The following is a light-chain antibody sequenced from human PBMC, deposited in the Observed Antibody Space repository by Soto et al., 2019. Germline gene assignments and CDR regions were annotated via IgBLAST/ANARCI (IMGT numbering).Light chain of an antibody. CDR2: EVS. V-gene: IGLV2-14*03. CDR1: SSDVGAYGY. J-gene: IGLJ1*01. Sequence: QSVLTQPASVSGSPGQSITISCTGTSSDVGAYGYVSWYQQHPDKAPKLMIYEVSYRPPGVSNRFSGSKSVNTATLTISGLQAEDEADYYCSSYTSSSTRVFGTGTKLNVL. CDR3: SSYTSSSTRV.